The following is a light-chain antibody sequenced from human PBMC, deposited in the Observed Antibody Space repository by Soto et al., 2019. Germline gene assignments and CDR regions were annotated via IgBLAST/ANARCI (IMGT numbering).Light chain of an antibody. CDR1: QSISSW. CDR2: KAS. CDR3: QQYGSYSYT. V-gene: IGKV1-5*03. Sequence: DIQMTQSPSTLSASVGDRVTITCRASQSISSWLAWFQQKPGKAPKLLIYKASTLESGVPSRFSGSGSGTEFTLTISSLQPDDFATYYCQQYGSYSYTFGQGTKLDIK. J-gene: IGKJ2*01.